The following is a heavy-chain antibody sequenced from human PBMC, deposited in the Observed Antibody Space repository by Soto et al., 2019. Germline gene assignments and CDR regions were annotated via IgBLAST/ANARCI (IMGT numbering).Heavy chain of an antibody. V-gene: IGHV1-18*01. CDR3: ARGRYGDY. J-gene: IGHJ4*02. Sequence: QVNLVQSGAEVKKPGASVKVSCKGSGYAFTTYGITWVRQAPGQGLEWMGWISAHNGNTNYAQKLQGRVTVTRDTSTRPAYMELRSLRSDDTAVYYCARGRYGDYWGQGDLVTVSS. CDR2: ISAHNGNT. CDR1: GYAFTTYG. D-gene: IGHD1-1*01.